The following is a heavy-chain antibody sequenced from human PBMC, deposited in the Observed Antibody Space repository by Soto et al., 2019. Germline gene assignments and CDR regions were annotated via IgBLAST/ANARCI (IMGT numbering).Heavy chain of an antibody. J-gene: IGHJ4*02. CDR1: GYNFANSW. V-gene: IGHV5-51*01. D-gene: IGHD2-8*01. CDR3: ERRRDGLDY. Sequence: GEPLKISCKGSGYNFANSWIGWVRQMPGKGLEWVGTIYPGDSDTRYSPSFQGQVTISADKSISTTYLQWGSLKASDTAIYYCERRRDGLDYWGQGTLVTVSS. CDR2: IYPGDSDT.